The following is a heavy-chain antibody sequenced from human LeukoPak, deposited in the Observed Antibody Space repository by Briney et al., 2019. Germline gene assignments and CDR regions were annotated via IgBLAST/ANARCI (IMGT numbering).Heavy chain of an antibody. CDR1: GFTFSSYS. CDR2: ISSSSSYI. Sequence: GGSLRLSCAASGFTFSSYSMNWVRQAPGKGLEWVSSISSSSSYIYYADSVKGRFTISRDNAKNSLYLQMNSLRAEDTAAYYCARAVDTAMSRMVTPYYFDYWGQGTLVTVSS. J-gene: IGHJ4*02. V-gene: IGHV3-21*01. D-gene: IGHD5-18*01. CDR3: ARAVDTAMSRMVTPYYFDY.